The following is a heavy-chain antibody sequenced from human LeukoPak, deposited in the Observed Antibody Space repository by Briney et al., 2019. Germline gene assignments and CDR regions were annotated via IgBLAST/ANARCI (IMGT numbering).Heavy chain of an antibody. D-gene: IGHD1-1*01. Sequence: ASLKLSCAASGYTFTGYYMHWVRQAPGQGLEWIGWINPNSGSTNYAETVQGRFTMTRDNSISTAQMELSWLRSDDTAVYHGASGPYNWNEGYRPPFDYRREGTHLTV. CDR2: INPNSGST. V-gene: IGHV1-2*02. J-gene: IGHJ4*02. CDR3: ASGPYNWNEGYRPPFDY. CDR1: GYTFTGYY.